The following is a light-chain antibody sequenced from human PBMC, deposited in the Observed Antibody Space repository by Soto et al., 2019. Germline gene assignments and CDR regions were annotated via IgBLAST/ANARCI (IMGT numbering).Light chain of an antibody. Sequence: EIVFTQSPGSLSLSPLEISTLSCRACQSVSNSYVAWYQQIPGQAPRLLIYGASNRATGIPDRFSGSGSGTDFTLTISRLEPEDSAVYYCQQYGNAPPSTFGQGTKVDIK. V-gene: IGKV3-20*01. CDR3: QQYGNAPPST. CDR2: GAS. J-gene: IGKJ1*01. CDR1: QSVSNSY.